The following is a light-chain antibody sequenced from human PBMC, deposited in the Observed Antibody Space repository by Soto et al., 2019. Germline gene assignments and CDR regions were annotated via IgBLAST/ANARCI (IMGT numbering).Light chain of an antibody. J-gene: IGKJ1*01. CDR1: QSVRSN. Sequence: EIVMTQSPGTLSVSPGERATLSCMASQSVRSNLAWYQQKPGQAPRFLIYGASTRATGIPARFSGSGSGTEFTLTISSLQSEDFAVYYCQQYNNWPETFGQGTKVDIK. CDR2: GAS. CDR3: QQYNNWPET. V-gene: IGKV3-15*01.